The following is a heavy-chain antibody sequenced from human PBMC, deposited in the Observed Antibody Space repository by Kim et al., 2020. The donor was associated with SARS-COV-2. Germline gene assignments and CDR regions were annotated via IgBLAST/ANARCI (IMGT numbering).Heavy chain of an antibody. V-gene: IGHV1-8*01. CDR3: ARSLADFWSGYYFSYYYGMDV. J-gene: IGHJ6*02. CDR1: GYTFTSYD. CDR2: MNPNSGNT. D-gene: IGHD3-3*01. Sequence: ASVKVSCKASGYTFTSYDINWVRQATGQGLEWMGWMNPNSGNTGYAQKFQGRVTMTRNTSISTAYMELSSLRSEDTAVYYCARSLADFWSGYYFSYYYGMDVWGQGTTVTVSS.